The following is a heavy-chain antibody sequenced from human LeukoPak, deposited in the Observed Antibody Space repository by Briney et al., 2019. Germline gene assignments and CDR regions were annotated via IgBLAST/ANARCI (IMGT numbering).Heavy chain of an antibody. CDR3: ARAYCSSTSCPHFDY. V-gene: IGHV4-31*03. Sequence: SETLSLTCTVSGGPISSGGYYWSWIRQHPGKDLEWIGYIYYSGSTYYNPSLKSRVTISVDTSKNQFSLKLSSVTAADTAVYYCARAYCSSTSCPHFDYWGQGTLVTVSS. CDR1: GGPISSGGYY. D-gene: IGHD2-2*01. CDR2: IYYSGST. J-gene: IGHJ4*02.